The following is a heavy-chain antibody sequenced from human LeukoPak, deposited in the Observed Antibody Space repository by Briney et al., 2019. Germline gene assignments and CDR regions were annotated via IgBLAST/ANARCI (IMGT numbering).Heavy chain of an antibody. D-gene: IGHD6-6*01. CDR2: INHNGNVN. CDR1: GFTFSSYW. Sequence: GGSLRLSCAASGFTFSSYWMNWARQAPGKGLGWVASINHNGNVNYYVDSVKGRFTISRDNAKNSLYLQMSNLRAEDTAVYYCARLDEYSSSSRYYGMDVWGQGTTVTVSS. V-gene: IGHV3-7*03. J-gene: IGHJ6*02. CDR3: ARLDEYSSSSRYYGMDV.